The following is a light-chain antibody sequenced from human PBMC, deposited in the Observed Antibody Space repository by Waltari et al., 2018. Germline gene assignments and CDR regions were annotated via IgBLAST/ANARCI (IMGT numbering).Light chain of an antibody. CDR2: GEN. Sequence: SSELTQDPAVSVALGQTVRNTCQGDRLRDYYARWYRQKAGQAPVLVIHGENKRPSGIPDRFSGSSSGNTASLTITGAQAGDEADYYCNSRDRSGDVVFGAGTKLTV. CDR1: RLRDYY. J-gene: IGLJ2*01. CDR3: NSRDRSGDVV. V-gene: IGLV3-19*01.